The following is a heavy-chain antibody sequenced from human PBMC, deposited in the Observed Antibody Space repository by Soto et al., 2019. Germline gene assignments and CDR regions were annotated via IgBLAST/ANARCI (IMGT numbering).Heavy chain of an antibody. J-gene: IGHJ5*02. CDR1: GFTFSNAW. CDR3: ATGLAGT. V-gene: IGHV3-15*01. Sequence: PGGSLRLSCAASGFTFSNAWMSWVRQAPGKGLEWIGRIKSKTNGETTDYAAPVKGRFTISRDDSSNTLYLQMNSLKTEDTGVYYCATGLAGTWGQGTLVTVSS. D-gene: IGHD3-3*02. CDR2: IKSKTNGETT.